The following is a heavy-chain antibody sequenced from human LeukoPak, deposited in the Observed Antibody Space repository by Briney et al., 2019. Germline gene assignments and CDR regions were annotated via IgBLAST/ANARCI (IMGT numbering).Heavy chain of an antibody. V-gene: IGHV3-23*01. D-gene: IGHD4-17*01. CDR1: GFTFNNYA. Sequence: PGGSLRLSCAASGFTFNNYAMNWVRQAPGKGLEWVSAVSGSGDSTYYANSVRGRFTISRDNSKNTLYLQMNSLRAEDTAVYYCAKAQEGRYYFDYWGQGTLVTVSS. CDR3: AKAQEGRYYFDY. J-gene: IGHJ4*02. CDR2: VSGSGDST.